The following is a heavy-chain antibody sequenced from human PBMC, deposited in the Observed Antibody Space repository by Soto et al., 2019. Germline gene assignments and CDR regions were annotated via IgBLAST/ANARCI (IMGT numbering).Heavy chain of an antibody. J-gene: IGHJ4*02. V-gene: IGHV3-53*01. Sequence: PGGSLRLSCAASGFTVSSNYMSWVRQAPGKGLEWVSVIYSGGSTYYADSVKGRFTISRDNSKNTLYLQMNSLRAEDTAVYYCAKDYDFWSDYYFDYWGQGTLVTVSS. CDR2: IYSGGST. D-gene: IGHD3-3*01. CDR1: GFTVSSNY. CDR3: AKDYDFWSDYYFDY.